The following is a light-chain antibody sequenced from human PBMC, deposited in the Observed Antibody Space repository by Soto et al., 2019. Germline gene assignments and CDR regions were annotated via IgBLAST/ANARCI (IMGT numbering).Light chain of an antibody. Sequence: EIVMTQSPATLSVSPGEGATLSCRASQSVRSYLAWYQQRAGQAPRLLIYDASRRATGIPARFSGSGSGADFTLTISTLEPEDFEVYYCQQRSSWPITFGQGTRLENK. CDR2: DAS. J-gene: IGKJ5*01. CDR1: QSVRSY. V-gene: IGKV3-11*01. CDR3: QQRSSWPIT.